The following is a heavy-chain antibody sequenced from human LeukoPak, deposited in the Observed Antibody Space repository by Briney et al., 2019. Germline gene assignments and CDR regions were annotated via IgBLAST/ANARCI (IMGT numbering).Heavy chain of an antibody. CDR3: AKEPREYCSSTSCPNWFDS. D-gene: IGHD2-2*01. CDR1: GFTFSSYA. V-gene: IGHV3-30*04. Sequence: PGGSLRLSCAASGFTFSSYAMHWVRQAPGKGLEWVAVISFDGSNENYADSVKGRFTISRDNSKNTLYLQMNSLRAEDTAVYYCAKEPREYCSSTSCPNWFDSWGQGTLVTVSS. CDR2: ISFDGSNE. J-gene: IGHJ5*01.